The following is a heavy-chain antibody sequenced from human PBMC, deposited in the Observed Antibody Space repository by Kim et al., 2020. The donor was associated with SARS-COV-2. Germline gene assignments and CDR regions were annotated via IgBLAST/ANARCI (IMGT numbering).Heavy chain of an antibody. J-gene: IGHJ4*02. D-gene: IGHD3-10*01. CDR3: ASFLYHPPYGSGSYYMFDY. CDR1: GGTFSSYA. Sequence: SVKVSCKASGGTFSSYAISWVRQAPGQGLEWMGRIIPILGIANYAQKFQGRVTITADKSTSTAYMELSSLRSEDTAVYYCASFLYHPPYGSGSYYMFDYWGQGTLVTVSS. V-gene: IGHV1-69*04. CDR2: IIPILGIA.